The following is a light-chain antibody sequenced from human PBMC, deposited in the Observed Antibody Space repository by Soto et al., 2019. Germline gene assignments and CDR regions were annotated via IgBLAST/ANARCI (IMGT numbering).Light chain of an antibody. Sequence: SVLTQPASGSGSPGQSITISCSGTSSDVGSSNLVSWYQQHPGKAPKLIIFEGDRRPSGVSGRFSGSKSGNTASLTISGLQAEDEADYYCCSFARSTTFYVFGTGTKVTVL. CDR3: CSFARSTTFYV. V-gene: IGLV2-23*01. J-gene: IGLJ1*01. CDR2: EGD. CDR1: SSDVGSSNL.